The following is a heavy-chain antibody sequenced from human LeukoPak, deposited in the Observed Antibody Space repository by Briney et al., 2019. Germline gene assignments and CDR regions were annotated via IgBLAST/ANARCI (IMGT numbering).Heavy chain of an antibody. J-gene: IGHJ4*02. CDR2: IYSGGNT. D-gene: IGHD6-13*01. V-gene: IGHV3-53*01. Sequence: LRPPRAASGFTLSSSYMSWVRQPPGKVVEYVSVIYSGGNTYYPGPVKCLFTISRDNSQNTVYLQMNSLRAEDTAVYYCARLIAATCRLYFDYWGQGTLVTVSS. CDR3: ARLIAATCRLYFDY. CDR1: GFTLSSSY.